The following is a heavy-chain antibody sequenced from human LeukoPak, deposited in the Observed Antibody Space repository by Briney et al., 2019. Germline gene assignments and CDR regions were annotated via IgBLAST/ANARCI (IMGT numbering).Heavy chain of an antibody. Sequence: ASVKVSCKSSGYTFTSYDINWVRPATEQGLEWMGWMNPNSGNTGYAQKFQGRVTMTRNTSISTAYMELSSLRSEDTAVYYCARTYSSSWYRVSPYNWFDPWGQGTLVTVSS. D-gene: IGHD6-13*01. CDR1: GYTFTSYD. CDR3: ARTYSSSWYRVSPYNWFDP. CDR2: MNPNSGNT. V-gene: IGHV1-8*01. J-gene: IGHJ5*02.